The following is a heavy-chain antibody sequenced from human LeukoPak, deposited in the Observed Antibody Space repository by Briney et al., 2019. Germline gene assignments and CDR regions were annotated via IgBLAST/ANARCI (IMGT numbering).Heavy chain of an antibody. Sequence: SETLSLTCAVSGGSISSSSYYWGWIRQPPGKGLEWVGSISYSGSTYYNPSLKSRVTISVDTSKNQFSLKLTSVTATDTAMYYCARQDSEGRWPNDYWGQGTLVTVSS. D-gene: IGHD5-24*01. V-gene: IGHV4-39*01. CDR1: GGSISSSSYY. CDR2: ISYSGST. CDR3: ARQDSEGRWPNDY. J-gene: IGHJ4*02.